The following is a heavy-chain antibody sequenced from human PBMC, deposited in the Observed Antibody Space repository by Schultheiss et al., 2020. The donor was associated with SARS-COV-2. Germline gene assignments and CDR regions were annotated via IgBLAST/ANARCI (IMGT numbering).Heavy chain of an antibody. J-gene: IGHJ4*02. D-gene: IGHD3-10*01. CDR1: GFTVSSNY. V-gene: IGHV3-21*01. CDR2: ISSSSSYI. Sequence: GESLKISCAASGFTVSSNYMSWVRQAPGKWLEWVSSISSSSSYIYYADSVMCRFTISRDNAKNSLYLQMNSLRAEDTAVYYCAREGYYYGSGSYVYFDYWGQGTLVTVSS. CDR3: AREGYYYGSGSYVYFDY.